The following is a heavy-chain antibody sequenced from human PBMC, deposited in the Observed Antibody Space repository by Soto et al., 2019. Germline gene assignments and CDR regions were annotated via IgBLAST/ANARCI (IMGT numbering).Heavy chain of an antibody. J-gene: IGHJ5*01. V-gene: IGHV3-73*01. CDR1: GFTFSGSS. Sequence: XGSLRRTFAASGFTFSGSSVHWVRQAPEKGLHWVGRIRRRTNIFATLNVVSVKGRLTISRDESKTTAYVLMDSLKTEDTAVYFYPREADTKFYQHSPRCWLDSRGQGTQVTVSS. D-gene: IGHD2-2*01. CDR2: IRRRTNIFAT. CDR3: PREADTKFYQHSPRCWLDS.